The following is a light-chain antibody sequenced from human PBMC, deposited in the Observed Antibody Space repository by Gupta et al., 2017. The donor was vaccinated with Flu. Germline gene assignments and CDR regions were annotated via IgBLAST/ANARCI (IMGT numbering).Light chain of an antibody. CDR1: SSDVGGHNY. Sequence: QSALTQPASVSGSPGQSITISCTGTSSDVGGHNYVSWYQHHPGKAPKLIIYEVSNRPSGVSDRFSGSKSGNTASLTISGLQAEDEADYYCSSYTSSSTLPFGTGTKVTVL. J-gene: IGLJ1*01. CDR3: SSYTSSSTLP. V-gene: IGLV2-14*01. CDR2: EVS.